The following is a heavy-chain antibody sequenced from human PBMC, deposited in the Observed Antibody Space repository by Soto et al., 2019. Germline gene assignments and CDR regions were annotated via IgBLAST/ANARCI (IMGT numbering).Heavy chain of an antibody. D-gene: IGHD2-21*01. J-gene: IGHJ4*02. CDR2: IWYDGNNK. CDR1: GFTFSNYG. Sequence: LRLSCAASGFTFSNYGMHWVRQAPGKGLEWVAVIWYDGNNKYYADSVKGRFTISRDNSNSTLYVQMTSLRAEDTAVYYCARGLHSLFDYWGQGTLVTVSS. V-gene: IGHV3-33*01. CDR3: ARGLHSLFDY.